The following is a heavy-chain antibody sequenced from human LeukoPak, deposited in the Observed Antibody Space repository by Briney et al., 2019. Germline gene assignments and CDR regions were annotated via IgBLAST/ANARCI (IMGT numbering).Heavy chain of an antibody. CDR1: GYTFTSYY. CDR2: INPSGGST. CDR3: ARDYRDVLLWFGELSK. D-gene: IGHD3-10*01. Sequence: ASVKVSCKASGYTFTSYYMHWVRQAPGQGLEWMGIINPSGGSTSYAQKFQGRVTMTRDMSTSTVYMELSSLRSDDTAVYYCARDYRDVLLWFGELSKWGQGTLVAVSS. V-gene: IGHV1-46*01. J-gene: IGHJ4*02.